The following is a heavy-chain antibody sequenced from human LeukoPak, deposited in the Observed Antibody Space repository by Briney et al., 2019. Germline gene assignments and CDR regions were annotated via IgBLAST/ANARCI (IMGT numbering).Heavy chain of an antibody. V-gene: IGHV3-30*02. Sequence: GGSLRLSCAASGFTFSSYGMHWVRQAPGKGLEWVAFIRYDGSNKYYADSVKGRFTISRDNSKNTLYLQMNSLRAEDTAVYYCAKDREYSSSQYYYYYYYMDVWGKGTTVTVSS. J-gene: IGHJ6*03. CDR3: AKDREYSSSQYYYYYYYMDV. CDR1: GFTFSSYG. CDR2: IRYDGSNK. D-gene: IGHD6-6*01.